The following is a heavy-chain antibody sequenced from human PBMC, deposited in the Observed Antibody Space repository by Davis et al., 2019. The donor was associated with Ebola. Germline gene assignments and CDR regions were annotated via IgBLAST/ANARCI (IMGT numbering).Heavy chain of an antibody. J-gene: IGHJ6*02. Sequence: MPSETLSLTCTVSSGSIHNYYWSWIRQPPGKGLEWIGEISQSGSTNYNPSLKRRVTISVDTSKNQFSLKLSSVTAADTAVYYCARVDPNYYGMDVWGQGTTVTVSS. CDR3: ARVDPNYYGMDV. CDR2: ISQSGST. CDR1: SGSIHNYY. V-gene: IGHV4-34*01.